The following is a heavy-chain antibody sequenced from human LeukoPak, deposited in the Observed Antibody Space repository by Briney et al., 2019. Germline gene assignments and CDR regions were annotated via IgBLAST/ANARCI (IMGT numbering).Heavy chain of an antibody. CDR2: IYTSGRT. J-gene: IGHJ3*02. V-gene: IGHV4-39*01. CDR3: ARRPEYNRSSRWAFDI. Sequence: SETLSLTCTVSGDSISNHNDFWGWIRQPPGKGLEWIASIYTSGRTPFNSSLKSRVALSLDTSKNQVSLKLNSVTAADSAVYYCARRPEYNRSSRWAFDIWGQGTMVIVSS. CDR1: GDSISNHNDF. D-gene: IGHD1-14*01.